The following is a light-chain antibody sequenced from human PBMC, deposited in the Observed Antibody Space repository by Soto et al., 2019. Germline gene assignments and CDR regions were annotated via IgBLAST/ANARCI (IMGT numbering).Light chain of an antibody. J-gene: IGKJ3*01. CDR1: QSVSSN. CDR2: GAS. V-gene: IGKV3-15*01. Sequence: EIVMTQSPATLSVSLGERATLSCRASQSVSSNLAWYKQKPGQPPSLLIYGASARATGIPARFSGSGSGTEFTLTISSLQSEDFAVYFCQQRRNWVSFGPGTRL. CDR3: QQRRNWVS.